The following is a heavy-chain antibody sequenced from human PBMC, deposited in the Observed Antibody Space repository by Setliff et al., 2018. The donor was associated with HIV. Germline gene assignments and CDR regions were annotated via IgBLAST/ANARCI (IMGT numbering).Heavy chain of an antibody. CDR2: IKQDGSEK. CDR3: ARRGQFFDD. CDR1: GGSISSGSYY. V-gene: IGHV3-7*01. Sequence: ETLSLTCTVSGGSISSGSYYWSWIRQPAGKGLEWVAKIKQDGSEKYYVDSVKGRFTISRDNAKNSLYLQMNSLRAEDTAVYYCARRGQFFDDWGPGTLVTVSS. J-gene: IGHJ4*02.